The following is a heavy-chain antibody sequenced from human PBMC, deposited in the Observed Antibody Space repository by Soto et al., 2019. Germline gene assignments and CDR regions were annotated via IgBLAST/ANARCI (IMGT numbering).Heavy chain of an antibody. CDR2: SRNAAHSYTT. J-gene: IGHJ4*02. CDR1: GFTLSDHY. CDR3: VRIPHARSGYYSDY. Sequence: EVQLVESGGVLVQPGGSLRLSCSASGFTLSDHYMDWVRQAPGKGLERVGRSRNAAHSYTTEYAASVTGRFTFSTDDSKNSLDLKMNSLKTEDTAVYYCVRIPHARSGYYSDYWGQGTLVTVSS. D-gene: IGHD3-22*01. V-gene: IGHV3-72*01.